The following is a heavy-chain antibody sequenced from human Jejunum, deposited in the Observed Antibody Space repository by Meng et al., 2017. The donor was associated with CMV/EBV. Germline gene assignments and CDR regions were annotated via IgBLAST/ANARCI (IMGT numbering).Heavy chain of an antibody. V-gene: IGHV1-18*01. CDR2: ISSYNGNT. CDR3: ARGRTRFLEWLPSDWFDF. CDR1: TSYA. Sequence: TSYAITWVRQAPGQGLEWMGWISSYNGNTKSSQNLQGRVTMTTDTFTSTAYMELRSLTSDDTAVYYCARGRTRFLEWLPSDWFDFWGQGTMVTVSS. J-gene: IGHJ3*01. D-gene: IGHD3-3*01.